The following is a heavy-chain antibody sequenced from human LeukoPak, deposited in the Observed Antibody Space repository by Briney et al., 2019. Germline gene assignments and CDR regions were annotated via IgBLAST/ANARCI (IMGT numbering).Heavy chain of an antibody. J-gene: IGHJ5*02. V-gene: IGHV3-48*03. CDR2: ISSSGSTI. D-gene: IGHD3-10*01. CDR1: GFTFSSYE. CDR3: ARDAQYYGSGSYYKGLDP. Sequence: QPGGSLRLSCAASGFTFSSYEMIWVRQAPGKGLEWVSYISSSGSTIYYADSVKGRFTISRDNAKNSLDLQMNSLRAEDTAVYYCARDAQYYGSGSYYKGLDPWGQGTLVTVSS.